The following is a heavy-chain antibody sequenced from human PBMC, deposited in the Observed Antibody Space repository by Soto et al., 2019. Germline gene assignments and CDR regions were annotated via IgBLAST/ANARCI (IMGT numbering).Heavy chain of an antibody. CDR1: GGTFSSYA. Sequence: QVQLVQSGAEVKKPASSVKVSCKASGGTFSSYAISWVRQAPGQGLEWMGGIIPIFGTANYEQKCQGRVTITADKSTSTAYMELSSLRSEDTAVYYCAREREDGHNSDYWGQGTLVTVSS. D-gene: IGHD2-21*01. V-gene: IGHV1-69*14. CDR3: AREREDGHNSDY. CDR2: IIPIFGTA. J-gene: IGHJ4*02.